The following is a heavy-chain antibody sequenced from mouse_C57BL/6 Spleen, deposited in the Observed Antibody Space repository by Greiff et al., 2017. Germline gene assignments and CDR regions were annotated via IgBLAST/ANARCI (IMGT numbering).Heavy chain of an antibody. D-gene: IGHD2-4*01. CDR2: ISNGGGST. V-gene: IGHV5-12*01. J-gene: IGHJ3*01. CDR3: ASPYDYDGSFAD. Sequence: EVQLQESGGGLVQPGGSLKLSCAASGFTFSDYYMYWVRQTPEKRLEWVAYISNGGGSTYYPDTVKGRVTISRDNAKNTLYLQMSRLKSEDTAMYYCASPYDYDGSFADRGQGTLVTVSA. CDR1: GFTFSDYY.